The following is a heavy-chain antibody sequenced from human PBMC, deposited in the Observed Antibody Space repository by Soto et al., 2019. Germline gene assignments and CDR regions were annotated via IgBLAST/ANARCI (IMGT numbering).Heavy chain of an antibody. Sequence: GGSLRLSCAASGFTFSSYEMNWVRQAPGQGLEWISYISNSGNTIYYADSVEGRLTISRNNAENSLYLQMNSLRAEDTAVYYCARGGVPRYWGQGTLVTVSS. J-gene: IGHJ4*02. CDR1: GFTFSSYE. CDR2: ISNSGNTI. D-gene: IGHD3-10*01. V-gene: IGHV3-48*03. CDR3: ARGGVPRY.